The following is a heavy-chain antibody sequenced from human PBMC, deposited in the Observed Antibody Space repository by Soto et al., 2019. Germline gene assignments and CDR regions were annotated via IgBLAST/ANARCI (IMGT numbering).Heavy chain of an antibody. Sequence: PGGSLRLSCAASGFRLSSYGMHWVRQAPGKGREWVAVISYDGNTEYYGDSVKGRFTISRDKSENTLYLQMNSLRAEDKAVYYCVKVLYSGSYSQEYYFDSWGQGTLVTVSS. CDR2: ISYDGNTE. CDR3: VKVLYSGSYSQEYYFDS. J-gene: IGHJ4*02. CDR1: GFRLSSYG. V-gene: IGHV3-30*18. D-gene: IGHD1-26*01.